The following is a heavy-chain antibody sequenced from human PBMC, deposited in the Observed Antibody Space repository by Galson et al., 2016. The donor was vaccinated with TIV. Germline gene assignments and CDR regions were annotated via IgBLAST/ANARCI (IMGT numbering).Heavy chain of an antibody. CDR3: ARETYGDYDNYDAFDF. D-gene: IGHD4-17*01. CDR1: GGSFGDYS. V-gene: IGHV4-34*01. Sequence: ETLSLTCVVYGGSFGDYSWNWIRQPPGKGLEWIGEINHSGNSNYNPSFQSRVSISVDTSKSQFSLNLRSVTAADTAVYFCARETYGDYDNYDAFDFWGRGTMVTVSS. CDR2: INHSGNS. J-gene: IGHJ3*01.